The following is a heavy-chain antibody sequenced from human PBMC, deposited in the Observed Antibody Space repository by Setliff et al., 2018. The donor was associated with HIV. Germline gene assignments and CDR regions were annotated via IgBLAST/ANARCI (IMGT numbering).Heavy chain of an antibody. J-gene: IGHJ3*02. V-gene: IGHV1-69*05. CDR2: IIPIFGTA. Sequence: ASVKVSCKASGGTFSSYAISWVRQAPGQGLEWMGGIIPIFGTANYAQKFQGRVTITTDESTSTAYMELSSLRSEDTAVYYCARDGRLLNAFDIWGQGTMVTVSS. D-gene: IGHD2-15*01. CDR1: GGTFSSYA. CDR3: ARDGRLLNAFDI.